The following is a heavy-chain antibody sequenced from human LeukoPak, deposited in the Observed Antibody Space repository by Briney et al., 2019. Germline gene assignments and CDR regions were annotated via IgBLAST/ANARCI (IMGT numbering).Heavy chain of an antibody. V-gene: IGHV3-7*01. CDR3: AELGITMIGGV. D-gene: IGHD3-10*02. CDR2: IKQDGSEK. J-gene: IGHJ6*04. CDR1: GFTFNRYW. Sequence: GGSLRLSCAASGFTFNRYWMSWVRQAPGKGLEWVANIKQDGSEKYYVDSVKGRFTISRDNAKNSLYLQMNSLRAEDTAVYYCAELGITMIGGVRGKGTTVTISS.